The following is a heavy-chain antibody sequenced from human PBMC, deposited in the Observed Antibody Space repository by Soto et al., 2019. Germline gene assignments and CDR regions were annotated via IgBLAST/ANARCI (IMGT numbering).Heavy chain of an antibody. CDR2: IIPIFGTA. Sequence: ASVKVSCKASGGTFSSYAISWVRQAPGQGLEWMGGIIPIFGTANYAQKFQGRVTITADESTSTAYMELSSLRSEDTAVYYCARTYYYDSSGYQYFDYWGQGTLVTVSS. CDR1: GGTFSSYA. J-gene: IGHJ4*02. V-gene: IGHV1-69*13. CDR3: ARTYYYDSSGYQYFDY. D-gene: IGHD3-22*01.